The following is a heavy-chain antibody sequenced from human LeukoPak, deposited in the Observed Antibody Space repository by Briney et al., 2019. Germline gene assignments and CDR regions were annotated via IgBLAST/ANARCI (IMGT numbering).Heavy chain of an antibody. D-gene: IGHD6-19*01. J-gene: IGHJ4*02. CDR2: IKQDGSEK. Sequence: PGGSLRLSCAASGFTFSSYWMSWVRQAPGKGLEWVANIKQDGSEKYHVDSVKGRFTVSRDNAKNSLFLQMNSLRGEDTAVYYCARDKVGGSMAGSNFDYWGQGTLVTVSS. CDR1: GFTFSSYW. CDR3: ARDKVGGSMAGSNFDY. V-gene: IGHV3-7*01.